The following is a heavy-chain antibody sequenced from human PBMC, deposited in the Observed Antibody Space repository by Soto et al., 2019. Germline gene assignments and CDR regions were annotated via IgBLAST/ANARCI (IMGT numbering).Heavy chain of an antibody. J-gene: IGHJ3*02. CDR3: ARDSMGLRTAFDI. V-gene: IGHV4-31*03. CDR2: IYYSGST. D-gene: IGHD4-17*01. CDR1: GGSISSGGYY. Sequence: PSETLSLTSTVSGGSISSGGYYWSWIRQHPGKGLEWIGYIYYSGSTYYNPSLKSRVTISVDTSKNQFSLKLSSVTAADTAVYYCARDSMGLRTAFDIWGQGTMVTVSS.